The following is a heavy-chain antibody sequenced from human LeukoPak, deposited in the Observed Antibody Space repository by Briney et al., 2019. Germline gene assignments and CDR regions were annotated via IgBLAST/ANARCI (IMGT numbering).Heavy chain of an antibody. D-gene: IGHD1-14*01. CDR3: AKAATNHYSPDFDY. CDR1: GFTFSSYA. V-gene: IGHV3-64*01. Sequence: PGGSLRLSCAASGFTFSSYAMHWVRQAPGKGLEYVSAISSNGGSTYYANSVKGRFTISRDNSKNTLYLQMNSLRAEDTAVYYCAKAATNHYSPDFDYWGQGTLVTVSS. CDR2: ISSNGGST. J-gene: IGHJ4*02.